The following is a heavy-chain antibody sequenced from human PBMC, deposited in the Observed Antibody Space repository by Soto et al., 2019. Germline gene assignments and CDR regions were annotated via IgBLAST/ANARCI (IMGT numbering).Heavy chain of an antibody. J-gene: IGHJ3*02. D-gene: IGHD2-2*01. CDR2: IYSGDNT. CDR3: ARVQRGQLLSSFADAFDI. V-gene: IGHV3-66*01. CDR1: GLTVNSNY. Sequence: GGSLRLSCAVSGLTVNSNYMSWVRQAPGKGLEWVSLIYSGDNTVYADSVKGRFTISRDNSKNSLFLQMNTLRAEDTAVYYCARVQRGQLLSSFADAFDIWGQGTMVTVSS.